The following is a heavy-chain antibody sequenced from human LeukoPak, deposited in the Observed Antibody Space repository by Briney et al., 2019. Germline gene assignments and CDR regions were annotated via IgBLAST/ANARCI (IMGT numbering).Heavy chain of an antibody. CDR2: ISASGGNT. Sequence: PGGSLRLSCAASGFTYNNYGMSWVRQAPGKGLEWVSVISASGGNTYYTNSVKGRFTISRDNSKNTLYLQMNSLRAEDTAVYYCAKYVSYYYDSSTYYPSQGYFDYWGQGTLVTVSS. CDR1: GFTYNNYG. D-gene: IGHD3-22*01. CDR3: AKYVSYYYDSSTYYPSQGYFDY. J-gene: IGHJ4*02. V-gene: IGHV3-23*01.